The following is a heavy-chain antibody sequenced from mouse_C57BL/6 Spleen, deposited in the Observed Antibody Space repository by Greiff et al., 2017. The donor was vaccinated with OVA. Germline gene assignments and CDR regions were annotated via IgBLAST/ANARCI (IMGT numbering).Heavy chain of an antibody. Sequence: EVQVVESGGGLVQPGGSLKLSCAASGFTFSDYYMYWVRQTPEKRLEWVAYISNGGGSTYYPDTVKGRFTISRDNAKNTLYLQMSRLKSEDTAMYYCARDYGDYDYAMDYWGQGTSVTVSS. CDR1: GFTFSDYY. D-gene: IGHD2-13*01. CDR2: ISNGGGST. V-gene: IGHV5-12*01. CDR3: ARDYGDYDYAMDY. J-gene: IGHJ4*01.